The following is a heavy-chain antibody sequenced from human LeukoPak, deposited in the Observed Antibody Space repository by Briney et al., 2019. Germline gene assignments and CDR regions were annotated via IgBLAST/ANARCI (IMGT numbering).Heavy chain of an antibody. CDR2: IEQDGSEK. CDR3: ARIKGGTSAAISY. Sequence: GGSLRLSCAASGFTFSGYWMSWVRQPPGKGLEWVANIEQDGSEKYYVDSVKGRFTIFKDNAKNSLFLQMNSLRVEDTAVYYCARIKGGTSAAISYWGQGTLVTVS. CDR1: GFTFSGYW. D-gene: IGHD2-15*01. V-gene: IGHV3-7*01. J-gene: IGHJ4*02.